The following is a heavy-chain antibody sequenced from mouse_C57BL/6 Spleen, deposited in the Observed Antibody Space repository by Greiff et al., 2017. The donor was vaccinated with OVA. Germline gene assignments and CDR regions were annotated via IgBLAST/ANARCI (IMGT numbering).Heavy chain of an antibody. CDR3: ARSLYGSSLPYYAMDY. V-gene: IGHV1-26*01. D-gene: IGHD1-1*01. Sequence: EVQLQQSGPELVKPGASVKISCKASGYTFTDYYINWVKQSHGKSLEWIGDINPNNGGTSYNQQFKGKATLTVDKSSSTAYMELRSLTSEDSAVYYCARSLYGSSLPYYAMDYWGQGTSVTVSS. CDR2: INPNNGGT. CDR1: GYTFTDYY. J-gene: IGHJ4*01.